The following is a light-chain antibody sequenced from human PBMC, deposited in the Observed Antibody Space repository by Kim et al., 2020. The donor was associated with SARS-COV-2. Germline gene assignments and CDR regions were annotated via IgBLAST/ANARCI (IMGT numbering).Light chain of an antibody. Sequence: DVQMTQSPSSLSASIGDRVTITCRASQDIRNYSAWYQQRPGRVPKLLIYGAINLQSGVPSRFSGSGSGTDFTLTIRSLQPEDVATYYCQKYNSAPRTFGQGTKVDIK. V-gene: IGKV1-27*01. J-gene: IGKJ1*01. CDR2: GAI. CDR3: QKYNSAPRT. CDR1: QDIRNY.